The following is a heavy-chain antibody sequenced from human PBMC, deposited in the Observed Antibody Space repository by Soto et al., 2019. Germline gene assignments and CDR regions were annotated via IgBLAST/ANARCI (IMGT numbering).Heavy chain of an antibody. CDR2: IYHSGST. D-gene: IGHD3-22*01. V-gene: IGHV4-30-2*01. CDR3: ARVNIYYDRSGYYNYGTFDI. Sequence: TXSLTGAWAGCCVNTACYALSWIRQPPGSVLEWIGYIYHSGSTYYNPSLKSRVTISLDRSNNHFSLKLSSVTAADTAVDYCARVNIYYDRSGYYNYGTFDIWGQGTMV. CDR1: GCCVNTACYA. J-gene: IGHJ3*02.